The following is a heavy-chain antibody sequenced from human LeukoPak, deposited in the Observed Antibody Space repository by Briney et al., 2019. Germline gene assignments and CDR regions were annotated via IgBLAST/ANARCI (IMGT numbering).Heavy chain of an antibody. CDR2: INHSGTT. Sequence: PSQTLSLTCAGYGGSFSGYYWSWVSRSPGQGLEWIGEINHSGTTNYNPSLVSRVSLLLHTSKNHFSLKVRSVTAADTAVYYCVRDDVGRLDIWGQGTVVTVSS. V-gene: IGHV4-34*01. CDR3: VRDDVGRLDI. CDR1: GGSFSGYY. D-gene: IGHD3/OR15-3a*01. J-gene: IGHJ3*02.